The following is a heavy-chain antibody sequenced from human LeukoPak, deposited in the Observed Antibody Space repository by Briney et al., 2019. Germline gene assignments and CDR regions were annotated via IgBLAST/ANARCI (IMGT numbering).Heavy chain of an antibody. D-gene: IGHD3-9*01. CDR2: MNPSGGST. V-gene: IGHV1-46*01. J-gene: IGHJ5*02. CDR1: GCTFTNYY. CDR3: ARGYYDSAP. Sequence: ASVKVSCKASGCTFTNYYMHWVRQAPGQGREWMGIMNPSGGSTIYAQKFQGRVTITRDTPTSTVYMELSSLRSEDAAVYYCARGYYDSAPWGQGTLVTVSS.